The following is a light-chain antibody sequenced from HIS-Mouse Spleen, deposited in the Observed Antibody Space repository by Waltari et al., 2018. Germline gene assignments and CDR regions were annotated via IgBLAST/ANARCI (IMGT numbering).Light chain of an antibody. Sequence: EIVMTQSPATLSGSPGERATLSCRASPTVSSNLAWYQQKPGQAPRPLFHGASTRATGIPARFSGSGSGTEFTLTISSLQSEDFAVYYCQQYNNWPPTFGQGTKVEIK. J-gene: IGKJ1*01. CDR2: GAS. CDR1: PTVSSN. V-gene: IGKV3-15*01. CDR3: QQYNNWPPT.